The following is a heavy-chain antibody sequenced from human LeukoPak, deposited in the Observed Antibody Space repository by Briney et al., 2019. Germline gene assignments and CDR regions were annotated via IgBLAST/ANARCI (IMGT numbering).Heavy chain of an antibody. J-gene: IGHJ4*02. CDR3: ARDSVTTGYYFHY. CDR1: GFTFGSYA. CDR2: VSCEGKYK. D-gene: IGHD4-17*01. Sequence: GGSLRLSCAASGFTFGSYAMHWLRQAPGKGLEWVAVVSCEGKYKDYGDSVKGRFTISRDDSKNTVHLQMNSLRPEDTAVYYCARDSVTTGYYFHYWGQGTLVTVSS. V-gene: IGHV3-30*04.